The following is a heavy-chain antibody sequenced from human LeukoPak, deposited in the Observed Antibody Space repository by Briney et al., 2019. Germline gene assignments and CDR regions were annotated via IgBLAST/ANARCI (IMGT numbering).Heavy chain of an antibody. Sequence: GGSLRLSCAASGFTFSSYWTSWVRQAPGKGLEWVANIKQDGSEKYYVDSVKGRFTISRDNAKNSLYLQMNSLRAEGTAVYYCASSLRSSGWTDYWGQGTLVTVSS. J-gene: IGHJ4*02. V-gene: IGHV3-7*01. D-gene: IGHD6-19*01. CDR2: IKQDGSEK. CDR3: ASSLRSSGWTDY. CDR1: GFTFSSYW.